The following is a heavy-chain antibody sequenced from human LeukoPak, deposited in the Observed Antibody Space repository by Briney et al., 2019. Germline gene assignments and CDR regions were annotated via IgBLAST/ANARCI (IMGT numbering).Heavy chain of an antibody. CDR2: IFWDDNK. D-gene: IGHD3-16*02. Sequence: SGPTLVNPTQTLTLTCTFSGFSLSRSGVGVGWIRQPPGKALEWLAFIFWDDNKHYNPSLKSRLAIFKDRSKYQVAPTMINMDPGNTATEHCAHRGTFGGVISVFDYWGQGILVTVSS. CDR3: AHRGTFGGVISVFDY. J-gene: IGHJ4*02. CDR1: GFSLSRSGVG. V-gene: IGHV2-5*02.